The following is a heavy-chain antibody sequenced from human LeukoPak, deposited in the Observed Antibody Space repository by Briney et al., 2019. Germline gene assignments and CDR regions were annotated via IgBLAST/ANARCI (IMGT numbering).Heavy chain of an antibody. J-gene: IGHJ4*02. CDR3: ARARLWSPDRSYYFDY. D-gene: IGHD4/OR15-4a*01. Sequence: GGSLRLSCAASGFTISGNYLSWVRQAPGKGLEWVSLIYSGGSTLYADSVKGRFTISRDNSKNTLYLQMNSLRAEDTAVYYCARARLWSPDRSYYFDYWGQGTLVTVSS. V-gene: IGHV3-53*01. CDR1: GFTISGNY. CDR2: IYSGGST.